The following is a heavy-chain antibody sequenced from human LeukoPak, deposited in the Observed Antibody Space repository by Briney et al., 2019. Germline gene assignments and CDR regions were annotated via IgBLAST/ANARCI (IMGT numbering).Heavy chain of an antibody. V-gene: IGHV4-61*02. CDR2: IYTSGST. D-gene: IGHD6-19*01. J-gene: IGHJ2*01. Sequence: SQTLSLTCTVSGGSISSGSYYWSWIRQPAGKGLEWIGRIYTSGSTNYNPSLKSRVTIPVDTSKNQFSLKLSSVTATDTAVYYCARGLGWTNWYFDLWGRGTLVTVSS. CDR3: ARGLGWTNWYFDL. CDR1: GGSISSGSYY.